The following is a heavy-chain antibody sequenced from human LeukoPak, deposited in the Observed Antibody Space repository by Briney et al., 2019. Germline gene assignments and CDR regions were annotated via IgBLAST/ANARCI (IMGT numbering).Heavy chain of an antibody. CDR2: ISSGGRTI. Sequence: GGSLRLSCAASGFTFSDYYMSWIRQAPGKGLEWVSYISSGGRTIYYADSVKGRFTMSRDNAKNSLYLQMNSLRAEDTAVYYCARGRGYSYGSLPGYWGQGTLVTVSS. J-gene: IGHJ4*02. V-gene: IGHV3-11*04. CDR1: GFTFSDYY. CDR3: ARGRGYSYGSLPGY. D-gene: IGHD5-18*01.